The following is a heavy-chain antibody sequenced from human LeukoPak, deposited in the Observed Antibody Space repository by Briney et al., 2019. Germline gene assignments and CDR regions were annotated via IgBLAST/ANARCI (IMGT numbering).Heavy chain of an antibody. CDR2: ISSSSSYI. CDR3: ARGRVVAGTVGWFDP. J-gene: IGHJ5*02. V-gene: IGHV3-21*01. D-gene: IGHD6-19*01. Sequence: PGGSLSLSCAASGFTFSSYSMNWVRQAPGKGLEWVSSISSSSSYIYYADSVKGRFTISRDNAKNSLYLQMNSLRAEDTAVYYCARGRVVAGTVGWFDPWGQGTLVTVSS. CDR1: GFTFSSYS.